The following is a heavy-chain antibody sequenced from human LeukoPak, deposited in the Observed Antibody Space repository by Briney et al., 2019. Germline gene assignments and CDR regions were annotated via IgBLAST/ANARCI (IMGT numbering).Heavy chain of an antibody. J-gene: IGHJ4*02. CDR3: VSGMIEFDY. V-gene: IGHV3-23*01. CDR1: GFTFSTHG. Sequence: GGSLRLSCAASGFTFSTHGMSWVRQAPGKGLEWVSGISGDGGGDGGSTYYADSVKGRFTISRDNAKNSLFLQMNSLRVEDTAVYYCVSGMIEFDYWGQGTLVTVSS. CDR2: ISGDGGGDGGST. D-gene: IGHD3-22*01.